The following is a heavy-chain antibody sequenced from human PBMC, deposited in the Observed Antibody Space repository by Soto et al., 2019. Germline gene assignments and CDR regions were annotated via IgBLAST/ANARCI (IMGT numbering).Heavy chain of an antibody. J-gene: IGHJ3*02. CDR1: GFTFSTYG. V-gene: IGHV3-33*01. CDR3: ARDRYSSGWLAFDI. Sequence: GGSLRLSCTPSGFTFSTYGMHWARQAPGKGLEWVAVIWYDGSNKVYADSVKGRFTISRENAKNSLYLQMNSLRAEDTAVYYCARDRYSSGWLAFDIWGQGTMVTVSS. D-gene: IGHD6-19*01. CDR2: IWYDGSNK.